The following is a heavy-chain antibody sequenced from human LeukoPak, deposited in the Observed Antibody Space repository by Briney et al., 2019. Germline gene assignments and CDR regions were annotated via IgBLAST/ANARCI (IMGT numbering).Heavy chain of an antibody. D-gene: IGHD6-13*01. CDR2: IYYSGST. CDR3: ARGSTTSSWYLFDY. J-gene: IGHJ4*02. V-gene: IGHV4-61*05. Sequence: SETLSLTCTVSGGSISSSSYYWGWIRQPPGKGLEWIGYIYYSGSTNYNPSLKSRVTISVDTSKNQFSLKLSSVTAADTAVYYCARGSTTSSWYLFDYWGQGTLDTVSS. CDR1: GGSISSSSYY.